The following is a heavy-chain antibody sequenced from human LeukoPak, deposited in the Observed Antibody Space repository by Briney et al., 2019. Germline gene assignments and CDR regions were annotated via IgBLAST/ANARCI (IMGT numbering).Heavy chain of an antibody. J-gene: IGHJ5*02. D-gene: IGHD1-7*01. V-gene: IGHV4-39*01. CDR1: GGSIRGSDYY. CDR2: IYHSGTF. Sequence: SETLSLTCTVSGGSIRGSDYYWGWSRQPRGKEMEWIEHIYHSGTFYFNPSLTSRVTVSVDTSKNQFSLSLTAVTASDTALSYCTRRPNDVCDDGGCYRNYFDPGGQGILVTVSS. CDR3: TRRPNDVCDDGGCYRNYFDP.